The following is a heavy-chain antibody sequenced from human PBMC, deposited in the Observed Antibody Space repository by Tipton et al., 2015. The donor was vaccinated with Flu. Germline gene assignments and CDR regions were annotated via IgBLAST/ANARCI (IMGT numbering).Heavy chain of an antibody. CDR2: IYSGGST. V-gene: IGHV3-66*02. Sequence: SLRLSCAASGFTVSSNYMSWVRQAPGKGLEWVSVIYSGGSTHYADSVKGRFTISRDNSKNTLYLQMNSLRAEDTAVYYCASADYGDYGFAFDIWGQGTMVTVSS. D-gene: IGHD4-17*01. CDR3: ASADYGDYGFAFDI. J-gene: IGHJ3*02. CDR1: GFTVSSNY.